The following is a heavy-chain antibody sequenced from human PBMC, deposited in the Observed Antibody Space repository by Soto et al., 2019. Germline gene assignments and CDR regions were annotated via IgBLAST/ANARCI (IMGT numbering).Heavy chain of an antibody. CDR2: ISGSGGST. V-gene: IGHV3-23*01. Sequence: GGSLRLSCAASGFTFSSYAMSWVRQAPGKGLEWVSAISGSGGSTYYADSVKGRFTISRDNSKNTLYLQMNSLRAEDTAVYYCAKGCIGSERNNWFDPWGQGTLVTVSS. CDR3: AKGCIGSERNNWFDP. CDR1: GFTFSSYA. J-gene: IGHJ5*02. D-gene: IGHD3-10*01.